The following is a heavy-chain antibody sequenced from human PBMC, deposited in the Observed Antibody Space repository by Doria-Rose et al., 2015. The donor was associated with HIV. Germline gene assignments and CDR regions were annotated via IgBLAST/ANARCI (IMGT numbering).Heavy chain of an antibody. V-gene: IGHV4-34*01. Sequence: LSLTCAVFGGSFSGYYWSWLRQPPGKGLEWIGEINHSGSTNYKTSLKSRVTISLDTSKNLFSLKLSSVTAADTAVYYCARGLLRGGWNDVDYYYGMDVWGQGTTVTVSS. CDR1: GGSFSGYY. CDR2: INHSGST. J-gene: IGHJ6*02. D-gene: IGHD1-1*01. CDR3: ARGLLRGGWNDVDYYYGMDV.